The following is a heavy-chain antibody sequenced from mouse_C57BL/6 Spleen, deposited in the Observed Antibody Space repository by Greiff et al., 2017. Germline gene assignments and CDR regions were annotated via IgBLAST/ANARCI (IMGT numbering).Heavy chain of an antibody. V-gene: IGHV1-82*01. Sequence: QVQLQQSGPELVKPGASVKISCKASGYAFSSSWMNWVKQRPGKGLEWIGRIYPGDGDTNYNGKFKGKATLTADKSSSTAYMQLSSLTSEDSAVCFWARAHAMDYWGQGTSVTVSS. J-gene: IGHJ4*01. CDR1: GYAFSSSW. CDR3: ARAHAMDY. CDR2: IYPGDGDT.